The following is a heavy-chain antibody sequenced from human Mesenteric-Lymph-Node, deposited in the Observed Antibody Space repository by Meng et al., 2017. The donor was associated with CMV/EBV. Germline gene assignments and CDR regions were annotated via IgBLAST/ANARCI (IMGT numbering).Heavy chain of an antibody. V-gene: IGHV3-7*01. D-gene: IGHD3-3*01. CDR2: IKQDGSEK. CDR3: ARQAIYYDFWSGYYTR. CDR1: GFTFSSYW. J-gene: IGHJ4*02. Sequence: LSLTCAASGFTFSSYWMSWVRQAPGKGLEWVANIKQDGSEKYYVDSVKGRFTISRDNAKNSLYLQMNSLRAEDTAVYYCARQAIYYDFWSGYYTRWGQGTLVTVSS.